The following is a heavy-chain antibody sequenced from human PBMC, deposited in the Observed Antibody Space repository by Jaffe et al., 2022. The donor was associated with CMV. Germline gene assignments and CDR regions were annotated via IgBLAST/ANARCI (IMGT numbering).Heavy chain of an antibody. V-gene: IGHV4-59*08. D-gene: IGHD4-17*01. CDR1: GGSISSYY. J-gene: IGHJ6*03. CDR2: IYYSGST. Sequence: QVQLQESGPGLVKPSETLSLTCTVSGGSISSYYWSWIRQPPGKGLEWIGYIYYSGSTNYNPSLKSRVTISVDTSKNQFSLKLSSVTAADTAVYYCARLTLYGAHYYYYMDVWGKGTTVTVSS. CDR3: ARLTLYGAHYYYYMDV.